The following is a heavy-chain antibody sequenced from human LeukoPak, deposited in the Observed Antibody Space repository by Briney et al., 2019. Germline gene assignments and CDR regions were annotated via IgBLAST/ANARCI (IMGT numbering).Heavy chain of an antibody. J-gene: IGHJ4*02. CDR1: GYTFTSYD. D-gene: IGHD4-17*01. CDR2: INPNSGGT. CDR3: ASTPPYGDYGEDY. Sequence: EASVKVSCKASGYTFTSYDINWVRQATGQGLEWMGWINPNSGGTNYAQKFQGRVTMTRDTSISTAYMELSRLRSDDTAVYYCASTPPYGDYGEDYWGQGTLVTVSS. V-gene: IGHV1-2*02.